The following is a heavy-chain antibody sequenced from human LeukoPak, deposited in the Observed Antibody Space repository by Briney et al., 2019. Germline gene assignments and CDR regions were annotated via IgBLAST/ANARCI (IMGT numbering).Heavy chain of an antibody. D-gene: IGHD5-12*01. CDR2: MNPNSGNT. CDR3: ARFIMGYSGYDWDFDY. V-gene: IGHV1-8*01. J-gene: IGHJ4*02. Sequence: GASVNVSCKASGYTFTSYDINWVRRATGQGLEWMGWMNPNSGNTGYAQKFQGRVTMTRNTSISTAYMELSSLRSEDTAVYYCARFIMGYSGYDWDFDYWGQGTLVTVSS. CDR1: GYTFTSYD.